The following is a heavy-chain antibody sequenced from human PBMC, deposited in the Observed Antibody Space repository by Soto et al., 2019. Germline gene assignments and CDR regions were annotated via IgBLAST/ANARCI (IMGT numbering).Heavy chain of an antibody. V-gene: IGHV3-30*18. CDR1: GFTFSSYG. CDR3: AKEDIVVVPPTAYYYYMDV. D-gene: IGHD2-15*01. CDR2: ISYDGSNK. J-gene: IGHJ6*03. Sequence: PGGSLRLSCAASGFTFSSYGMHWVRQAPGKGLEWVAVISYDGSNKYYADSVKGRFTISRDNSKNTLYLQMNSLRAEDTAVYYCAKEDIVVVPPTAYYYYMDVWGKGTTVTVS.